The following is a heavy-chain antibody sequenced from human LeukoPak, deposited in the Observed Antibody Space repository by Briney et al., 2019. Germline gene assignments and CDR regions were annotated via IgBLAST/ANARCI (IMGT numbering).Heavy chain of an antibody. CDR1: GTTFSRSA. Sequence: SVKVSCKASGTTFSRSAISGVRQAPGQGREGMGGVIPILGTTNYAQKFQDRVSITTDESTSTAYMEVSSLRSVDTAVYYCARDDGSATLGFDSWGQGTLVTVSS. CDR2: VIPILGTT. CDR3: ARDDGSATLGFDS. J-gene: IGHJ4*02. V-gene: IGHV1-69*05. D-gene: IGHD1-26*01.